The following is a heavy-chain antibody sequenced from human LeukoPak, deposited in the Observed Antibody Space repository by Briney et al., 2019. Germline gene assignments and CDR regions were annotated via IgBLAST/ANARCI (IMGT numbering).Heavy chain of an antibody. CDR1: GFTFSSYS. D-gene: IGHD1-20*01. CDR2: ISSSSSTI. Sequence: GGSLRLSCAASGFTFSSYSMNWVRQAPGKGLEWVSYISSSSSTIYYADSVKGRFTISRDNAKNSLYLQMNSLRAEDTAVYYCARDRDNWNDEGFYYYMDVWGKGTTVTVSS. V-gene: IGHV3-48*01. CDR3: ARDRDNWNDEGFYYYMDV. J-gene: IGHJ6*03.